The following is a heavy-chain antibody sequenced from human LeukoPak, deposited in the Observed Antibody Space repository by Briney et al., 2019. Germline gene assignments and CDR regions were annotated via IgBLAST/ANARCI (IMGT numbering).Heavy chain of an antibody. CDR3: AKVYGMITFGGVIATVAFDI. Sequence: PGGSLRLSCAASGFTFDDYALHWVRQAPGKGLEWVSGISWNSGSIGYADSVKGRFTISRDNAKNSLYLQMNSLRAEDTALYYCAKVYGMITFGGVIATVAFDIWGQGTMVTVSS. J-gene: IGHJ3*02. V-gene: IGHV3-9*01. D-gene: IGHD3-16*02. CDR1: GFTFDDYA. CDR2: ISWNSGSI.